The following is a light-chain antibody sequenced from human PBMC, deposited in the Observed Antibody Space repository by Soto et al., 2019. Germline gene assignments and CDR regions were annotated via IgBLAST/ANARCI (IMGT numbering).Light chain of an antibody. CDR2: GAS. CDR3: QQYGSSPLIT. CDR1: QSVSSY. J-gene: IGKJ5*01. V-gene: IGKV3-20*01. Sequence: IVLTQSPGTLSFATGERATLSFRASQSVSSYLAWYQQKPGQAPRLLIYGASSRATGIPDRFSGSGSGTDFTLTISRLEPEDFAVYYCQQYGSSPLITFGQGTRLEIK.